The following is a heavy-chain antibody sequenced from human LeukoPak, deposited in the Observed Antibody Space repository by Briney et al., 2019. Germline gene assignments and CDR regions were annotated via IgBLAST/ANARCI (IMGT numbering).Heavy chain of an antibody. CDR2: IIPMFGAA. Sequence: SVKVSCKASGGTFSKFGISWVRQAPGEGLEWMGGIIPMFGAANYAQKFQGRVTITTDESTTTAHMELISLTSDDTAVYFCATEGPNYYMDVWGKGTTVTVS. V-gene: IGHV1-69*05. CDR3: ATEGPNYYMDV. J-gene: IGHJ6*03. CDR1: GGTFSKFG.